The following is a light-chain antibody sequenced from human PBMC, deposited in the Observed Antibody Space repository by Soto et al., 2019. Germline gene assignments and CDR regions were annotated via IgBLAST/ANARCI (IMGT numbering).Light chain of an antibody. CDR1: QSVSSN. J-gene: IGKJ4*01. CDR3: QQYHDWPPLT. V-gene: IGKV3-15*01. Sequence: EIVMTQSPATLSVSQGERVTLSCRTSQSVSSNLAWYQQKPGQAPRLLRYRASARVTGIPGRFSGSGSGTEFTLSINSLLSEDFAVYYCQQYHDWPPLTFGGGNKVEIK. CDR2: RAS.